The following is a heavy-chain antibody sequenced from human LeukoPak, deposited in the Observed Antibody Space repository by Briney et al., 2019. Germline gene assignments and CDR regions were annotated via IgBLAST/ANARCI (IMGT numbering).Heavy chain of an antibody. D-gene: IGHD5-18*01. CDR3: ARDFGYSYGGEGDFDY. CDR2: IRYDGSNE. J-gene: IGHJ4*02. CDR1: GFTFSSYG. Sequence: GGSLRLSCAASGFTFSSYGMHWVRQAPGKGLEWVAFIRYDGSNEYYADSVKGRFTISRDNAKNSLYLQMNSLRAEDTAVYYCARDFGYSYGGEGDFDYWGQGTLVTVSS. V-gene: IGHV3-30*02.